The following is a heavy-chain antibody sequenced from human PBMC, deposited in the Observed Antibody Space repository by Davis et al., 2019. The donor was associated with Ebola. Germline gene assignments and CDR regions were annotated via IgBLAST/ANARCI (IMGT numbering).Heavy chain of an antibody. D-gene: IGHD2/OR15-2a*01. CDR3: ARRFNTFGGWFDS. Sequence: SETLSLTCTVSGGSISSSSYYWGWIRQPPGKGLEWIGSIYYSGSTYYNPSLKSRVTISVDTSKNQFSLKLSSVTAADTAIYYCARRFNTFGGWFDSWGQGTLVTVSS. CDR2: IYYSGST. CDR1: GGSISSSSYY. J-gene: IGHJ5*01. V-gene: IGHV4-39*01.